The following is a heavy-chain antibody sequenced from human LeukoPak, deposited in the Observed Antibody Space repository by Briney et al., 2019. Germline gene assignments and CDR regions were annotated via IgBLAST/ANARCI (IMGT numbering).Heavy chain of an antibody. J-gene: IGHJ5*02. CDR3: ARDRGGSSSS. CDR1: GFTFSGYS. V-gene: IGHV3-21*01. CDR2: ISSSSSYI. D-gene: IGHD6-6*01. Sequence: GGSLRLSCAASGFTFSGYSMNWVRQAPGKGLEWVTSISSSSSYIYYADSVKGRFTISRDNAKNSLYLQMNSLRAEDTAVYYCARDRGGSSSSWGQGTLVTVSS.